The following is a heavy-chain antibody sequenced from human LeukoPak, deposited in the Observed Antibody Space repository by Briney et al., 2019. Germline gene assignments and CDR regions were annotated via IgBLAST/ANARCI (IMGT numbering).Heavy chain of an antibody. CDR1: GFTVSSNY. D-gene: IGHD3-10*01. CDR2: IDSGGST. Sequence: PGGSLRLSCAASGFTVSSNYMSWVRQAPGKGLEWVSVIDSGGSTYYADSVKGRFTISRDISKSTLYLQMNSLRDEDTALYYCAKYGSGTYYNGLHWGQGTLVTVSS. J-gene: IGHJ4*02. CDR3: AKYGSGTYYNGLH. V-gene: IGHV3-66*01.